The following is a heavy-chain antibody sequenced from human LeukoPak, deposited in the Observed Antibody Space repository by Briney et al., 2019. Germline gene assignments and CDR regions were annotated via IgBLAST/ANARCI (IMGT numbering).Heavy chain of an antibody. Sequence: ASVKVSCKASGYTFTSYYMHWVRQATGQGLEWMGWMNPNSGNTGYAQKFQGRVTITRNTSISTAYMELSSLRSEDTAVYYCARAISSSWPYYYYYYMDVWGKGTTVTVSS. CDR2: MNPNSGNT. CDR3: ARAISSSWPYYYYYYMDV. J-gene: IGHJ6*03. CDR1: GYTFTSYY. D-gene: IGHD6-13*01. V-gene: IGHV1-8*03.